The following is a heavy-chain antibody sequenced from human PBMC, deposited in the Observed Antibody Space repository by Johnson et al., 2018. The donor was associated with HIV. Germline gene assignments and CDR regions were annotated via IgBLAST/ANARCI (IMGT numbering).Heavy chain of an antibody. CDR1: GFAFSDSH. Sequence: QVQLVESGGGLVQPGGSLRVSCVASGFAFSDSHMSWIRQAPGKGLEWISYISSGGSSVYYADSVRGRFTISRDNAKNSLYLQMNSLRAEDTAVYYCARVLAYCGGDCSPGAFDIWGQGTMVTVSS. V-gene: IGHV3-11*04. CDR3: ARVLAYCGGDCSPGAFDI. J-gene: IGHJ3*02. D-gene: IGHD2-21*02. CDR2: ISSGGSSV.